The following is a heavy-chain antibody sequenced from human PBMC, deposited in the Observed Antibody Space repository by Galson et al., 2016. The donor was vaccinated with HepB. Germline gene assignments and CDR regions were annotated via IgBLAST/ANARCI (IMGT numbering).Heavy chain of an antibody. D-gene: IGHD2-15*01. Sequence: SLRLSCAASGFTFSSYSMNWVRQAPGKGLERVSSISSSSSYIYYADSVKGRFTISRDNSNDTLYLQMNSLRAEDTALYYCATVVRFFETSGQGQYFQYWGQGTLVAVS. J-gene: IGHJ1*01. CDR1: GFTFSSYS. V-gene: IGHV3-21*04. CDR3: ATVVRFFETSGQGQYFQY. CDR2: ISSSSSYI.